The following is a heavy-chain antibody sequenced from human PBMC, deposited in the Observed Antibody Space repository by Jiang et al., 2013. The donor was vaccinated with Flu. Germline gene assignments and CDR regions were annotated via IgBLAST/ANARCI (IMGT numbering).Heavy chain of an antibody. CDR1: GYSISSGYY. Sequence: GLVKPSETLSLTCAVSGYSISSGYYWGWIRQPPGKGLEWIGSIYHSGSTYYNPSLKSRVTISVDTSKNQFSLKLSSVTAADTAVYYCARDLLLSSSSYYYYYMDVWGKGTTVTVSS. CDR3: ARDLLLSSSSYYYYYMDV. J-gene: IGHJ6*03. V-gene: IGHV4-38-2*02. D-gene: IGHD6-13*01. CDR2: IYHSGST.